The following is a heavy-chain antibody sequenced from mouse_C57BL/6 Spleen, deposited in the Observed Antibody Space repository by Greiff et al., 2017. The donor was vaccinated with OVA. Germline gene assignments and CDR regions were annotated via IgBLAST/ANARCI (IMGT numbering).Heavy chain of an antibody. CDR1: GFTFSDFY. Sequence: EVKLVESGGGLVQSGRSLRLSCATSGFTFSDFYMEWVRQAPGKGLEWIAASSNKANDYTTEYSASVKGRFIVSRDTSQSILYLQMNALRAEDTAIYYCARDANYGSSPAWFAYWGQGTLVTVSA. CDR3: ARDANYGSSPAWFAY. CDR2: SSNKANDYTT. D-gene: IGHD1-1*01. V-gene: IGHV7-1*01. J-gene: IGHJ3*01.